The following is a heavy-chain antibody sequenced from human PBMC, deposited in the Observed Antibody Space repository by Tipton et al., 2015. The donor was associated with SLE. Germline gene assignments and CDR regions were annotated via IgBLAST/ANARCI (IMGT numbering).Heavy chain of an antibody. V-gene: IGHV4-39*07. J-gene: IGHJ4*02. CDR3: ARTGDLKDY. CDR2: IYYSGST. Sequence: TLSLTCTVSGGSISSSSYYWGWIRQPPGKGLEWIGSIYYSGSTYYNPSLKSRVTISVDTSKNQFSLKLSSVTAADTAVYYCARTGDLKDYWGQGTLVTVSS. D-gene: IGHD7-27*01. CDR1: GGSISSSSYY.